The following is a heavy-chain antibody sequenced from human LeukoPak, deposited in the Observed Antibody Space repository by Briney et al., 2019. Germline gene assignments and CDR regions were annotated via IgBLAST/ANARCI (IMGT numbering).Heavy chain of an antibody. J-gene: IGHJ4*02. D-gene: IGHD3-10*01. Sequence: ASVKVSFKAPGYTFTNYDINWVRQATGQGLDWMGWMNPNSGNTGYSQKFQGRVTVTRNTSISTAYMELNNLRAEETAVYYFPRGTMVRGITTGVGYRQGDYWGQGTLVTVSS. CDR3: PRGTMVRGITTGVGYRQGDY. CDR2: MNPNSGNT. CDR1: GYTFTNYD. V-gene: IGHV1-8*01.